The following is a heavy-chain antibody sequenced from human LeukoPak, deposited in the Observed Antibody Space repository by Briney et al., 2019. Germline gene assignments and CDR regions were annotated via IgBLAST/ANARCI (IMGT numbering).Heavy chain of an antibody. Sequence: PGGSLRLSCTASGFTFGDYAMSWVRQAPGKGLEWIGSIYHSGNTYYNPSLKSRVTISVDTSKNQFSLKLNSVTAADTAVYYCARAGYGDSDFDYWGQGTLVTVSS. CDR1: GFTFGDYA. CDR2: IYHSGNT. CDR3: ARAGYGDSDFDY. J-gene: IGHJ4*02. D-gene: IGHD4-17*01. V-gene: IGHV4-38-2*02.